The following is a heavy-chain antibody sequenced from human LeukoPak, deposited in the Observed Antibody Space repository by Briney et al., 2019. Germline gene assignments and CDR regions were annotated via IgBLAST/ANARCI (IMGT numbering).Heavy chain of an antibody. V-gene: IGHV4-59*01. Sequence: SETLSLTCAVYGGSFSGYYWSWIRQPAGKGLEWIGYIYYSGSTNYNPSLKSRVTISVDTSKNQFSLKLSSVTAADTAVYYCARYLSRSGKFDYWGQGTLVTVSS. CDR3: ARYLSRSGKFDY. CDR1: GGSFSGYY. J-gene: IGHJ4*02. CDR2: IYYSGST. D-gene: IGHD3-10*01.